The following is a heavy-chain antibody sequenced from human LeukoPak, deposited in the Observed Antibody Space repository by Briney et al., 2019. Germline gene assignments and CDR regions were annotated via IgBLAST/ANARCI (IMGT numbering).Heavy chain of an antibody. CDR1: GFTFSSYA. CDR2: ISGSGGST. D-gene: IGHD3-10*01. CDR3: AKFSSKWFGEQYFDY. Sequence: GSLRLSCAASGFTFSSYAMSWVRQAPGKGLEWVSAISGSGGSTYYADSVKGRFTISRDNSKNTLYLQMNSLRAEDTAVYYCAKFSSKWFGEQYFDYWGQGTLVTVSS. J-gene: IGHJ4*02. V-gene: IGHV3-23*01.